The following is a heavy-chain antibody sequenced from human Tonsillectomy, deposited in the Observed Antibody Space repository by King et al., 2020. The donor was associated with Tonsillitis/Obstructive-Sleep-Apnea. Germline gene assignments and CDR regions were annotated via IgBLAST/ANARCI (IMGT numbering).Heavy chain of an antibody. D-gene: IGHD5-12*01. CDR2: IKQDGSEK. J-gene: IGHJ5*02. V-gene: IGHV3-7*04. Sequence: VQLVESGGGLVQPGGSLRLSCAASGFTFSSYWMSWVRQAPGKGLEWVANIKQDGSEKYYVDSVKGRFTISRDNAKNSLYLQMNSLRAEDTAVYYCARDGPGDLWLRPQLFANWFDPWGQGTLVTVSS. CDR3: ARDGPGDLWLRPQLFANWFDP. CDR1: GFTFSSYW.